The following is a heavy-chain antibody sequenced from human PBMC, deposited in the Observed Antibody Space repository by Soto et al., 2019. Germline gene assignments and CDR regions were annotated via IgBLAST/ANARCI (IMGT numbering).Heavy chain of an antibody. CDR3: ARFVVVPAATGADY. V-gene: IGHV4-34*01. Sequence: QVQLQQWGAGLLKPSETLSLTCAVYGGSFSGYYWSWIRQPPGKGLEWIGEINHSGSTNYNPSLKSRVTISVDTSKNQFSLKLSSVTAADTAVYYCARFVVVPAATGADYWGQGTLVTVSS. J-gene: IGHJ4*02. CDR1: GGSFSGYY. CDR2: INHSGST. D-gene: IGHD2-2*01.